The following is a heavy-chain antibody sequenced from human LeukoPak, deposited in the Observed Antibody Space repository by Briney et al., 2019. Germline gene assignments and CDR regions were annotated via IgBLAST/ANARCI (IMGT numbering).Heavy chain of an antibody. D-gene: IGHD3-10*01. J-gene: IGHJ4*02. V-gene: IGHV1-18*01. CDR3: ARGNSWFGELYFDY. Sequence: ASVKVSCKASGGTFSSYAISWVRQAPGQGPEWMGWISAYNGNTNYAQKLQGRVTMTTDTSTSTAYMELRSLRSDDTAVYYCARGNSWFGELYFDYWGQGTLVTVSS. CDR2: ISAYNGNT. CDR1: GGTFSSYA.